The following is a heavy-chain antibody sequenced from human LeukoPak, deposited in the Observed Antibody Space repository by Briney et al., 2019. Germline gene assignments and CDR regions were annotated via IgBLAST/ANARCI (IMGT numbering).Heavy chain of an antibody. D-gene: IGHD6-19*01. CDR3: ARGRDSSGWYSYYYYGMDV. V-gene: IGHV4-59*01. CDR2: IYYSGST. Sequence: SETLSLTCTVSGGSISSYYWSWIRQPPGKGLEWIGYIYYSGSTNYNPSLKSRVTISVDTSKNQFSLKLSSVTAADTAVYYCARGRDSSGWYSYYYYGMDVWGQGTTVTVSS. J-gene: IGHJ6*02. CDR1: GGSISSYY.